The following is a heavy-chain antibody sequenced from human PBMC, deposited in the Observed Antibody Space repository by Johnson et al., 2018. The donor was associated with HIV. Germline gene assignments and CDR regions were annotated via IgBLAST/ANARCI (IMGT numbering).Heavy chain of an antibody. D-gene: IGHD1-26*01. CDR3: AREAREWELLSAFDI. Sequence: VQLVESGGGLVQPGGSLRLSCAASGFTFSSYAMHWVRQAPGKGLEWVAVISYDGSNKYYADSVKGRFTISRDNSKNTLYLQMNSLRAEDTAVYYCAREAREWELLSAFDIWGQGTMVTVSS. CDR2: ISYDGSNK. V-gene: IGHV3-30*04. CDR1: GFTFSSYA. J-gene: IGHJ3*02.